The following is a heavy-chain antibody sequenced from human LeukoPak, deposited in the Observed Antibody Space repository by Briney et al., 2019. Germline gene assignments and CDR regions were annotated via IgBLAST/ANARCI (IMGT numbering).Heavy chain of an antibody. CDR2: IYYSGST. Sequence: SSETLSLTCTVSGGSISSYYWSWIRQPPGKGLEWIGYIYYSGSTNYSPSLKSRVTISIDTSKKQLPLKLSSVTAADTALYYCARGHLSGGSVHFDYWGQGTLVTVSS. J-gene: IGHJ4*02. CDR1: GGSISSYY. D-gene: IGHD2-15*01. CDR3: ARGHLSGGSVHFDY. V-gene: IGHV4-59*08.